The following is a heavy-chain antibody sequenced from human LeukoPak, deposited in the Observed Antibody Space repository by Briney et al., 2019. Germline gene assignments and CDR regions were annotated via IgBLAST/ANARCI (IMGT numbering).Heavy chain of an antibody. J-gene: IGHJ1*01. CDR3: ARGGTLEYFQH. CDR1: GFTFSSYE. V-gene: IGHV3-48*03. Sequence: PGGSLRLSCAASGFTFSSYEMNWVRQAPGKGLEWVSYISSSGSTIYYADSVKGRFTISRDNAKNLLYLQMNSLRAEDTAVYYCARGGTLEYFQHWGQGTLVTVSS. CDR2: ISSSGSTI.